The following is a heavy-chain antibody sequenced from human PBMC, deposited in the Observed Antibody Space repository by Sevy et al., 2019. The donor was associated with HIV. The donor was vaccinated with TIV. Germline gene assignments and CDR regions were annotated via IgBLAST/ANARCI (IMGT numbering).Heavy chain of an antibody. J-gene: IGHJ4*02. Sequence: PPLRQLRETLSLPCTVSGGSITSLYWNWIRQPPGKGLEWIANSYYNGHIYYNPSLKSRVTLSLDTSKNQFSLRLSSVTAADTAMYYCAGENAWGRGYSWGQGTLVTVSS. CDR1: GGSITSLY. CDR3: AGENAWGRGYS. D-gene: IGHD1-26*01. CDR2: SYYNGHI. V-gene: IGHV4-59*08.